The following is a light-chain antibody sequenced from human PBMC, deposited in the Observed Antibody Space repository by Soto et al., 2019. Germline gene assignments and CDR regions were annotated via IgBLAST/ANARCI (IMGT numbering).Light chain of an antibody. CDR2: KAS. V-gene: IGKV1-5*03. J-gene: IGKJ1*01. CDR1: QSISSW. Sequence: DIQMTQSPSTLSASVGDRGTITCRASQSISSWVAWYQQKPGKAPKLLIYKASSLESGVPSRFSGSGSGTEFTLTISSLQPDDFATYYCQQYNSYPTFGQGTKVEIK. CDR3: QQYNSYPT.